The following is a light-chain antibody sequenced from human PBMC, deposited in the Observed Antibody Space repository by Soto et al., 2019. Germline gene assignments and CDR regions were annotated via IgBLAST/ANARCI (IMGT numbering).Light chain of an antibody. J-gene: IGKJ1*01. CDR3: QQYNNWPPDRT. V-gene: IGKV3-15*01. CDR1: QSVSSN. CDR2: GAS. Sequence: EIVMTQSAATLSVSPGERATLSCRASQSVSSNLAWYQQKPGQAPRLLIYGASTRATGIPARFSGSGSGTEFTLTISSLQSEDFAIYFCQQYNNWPPDRTFGQGTKVEIK.